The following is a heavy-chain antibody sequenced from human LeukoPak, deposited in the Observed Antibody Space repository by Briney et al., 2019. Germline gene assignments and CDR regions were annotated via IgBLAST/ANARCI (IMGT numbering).Heavy chain of an antibody. J-gene: IGHJ4*02. CDR3: ARGGPYYYDSSGSFDY. V-gene: IGHV1-2*02. CDR1: GYTFTGYY. CDR2: INPNSGGT. D-gene: IGHD3-22*01. Sequence: GASVKVSCKASGYTFTGYYMHWVRQAPGQGLEWMGWINPNSGGTNYAQKFQGRVTMTRDTSISTAYMELSRLRSDDTAVYYCARGGPYYYDSSGSFDYWGQGTLVTVSS.